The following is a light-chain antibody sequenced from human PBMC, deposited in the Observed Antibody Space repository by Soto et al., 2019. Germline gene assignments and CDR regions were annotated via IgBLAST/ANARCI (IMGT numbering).Light chain of an antibody. CDR1: QGISSW. J-gene: IGKJ5*01. CDR3: QQYQTYAT. CDR2: DAS. V-gene: IGKV1D-16*01. Sequence: DIQMTQSPSSVAASVGDRVTITCRASQGISSWLAWYQQKPGKAPKALIYDASSLGRGVPSRFSGSGSGTEFTLTISSLQPDDFATYYCQQYQTYATFGQGTRLEI.